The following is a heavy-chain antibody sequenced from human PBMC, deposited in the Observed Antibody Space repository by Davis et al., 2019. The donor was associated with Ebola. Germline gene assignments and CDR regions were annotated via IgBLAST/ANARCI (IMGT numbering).Heavy chain of an antibody. J-gene: IGHJ4*02. CDR1: GYTFTGYY. D-gene: IGHD3-10*01. V-gene: IGHV1-2*02. Sequence: ASVKVSCKASGYTFTGYYIHWVRQAPGQGLEWMGCINPNSGATKYAQKFQGRVTMTRDTSISTAYMELNSLRSDDTAVCYCARDRLAGGDYWGQGTLVTVSS. CDR3: ARDRLAGGDY. CDR2: INPNSGAT.